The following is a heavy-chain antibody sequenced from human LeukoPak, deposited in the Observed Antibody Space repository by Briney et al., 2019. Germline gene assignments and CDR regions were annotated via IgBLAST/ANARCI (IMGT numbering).Heavy chain of an antibody. CDR3: AKNIAVAVRGRLDY. Sequence: GGSLRLSCAASGFTFSSYAMSWVRQAPGKGLEWVSAISGSGGSTYYADSVKGRFTIPRDNSKNTLYLQMNSLRAEDTAVYYCAKNIAVAVRGRLDYWGQGTLVTVSS. J-gene: IGHJ4*02. CDR1: GFTFSSYA. V-gene: IGHV3-23*01. CDR2: ISGSGGST. D-gene: IGHD6-19*01.